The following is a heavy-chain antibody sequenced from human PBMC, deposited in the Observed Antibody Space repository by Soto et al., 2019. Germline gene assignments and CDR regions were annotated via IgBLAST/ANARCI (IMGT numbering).Heavy chain of an antibody. D-gene: IGHD2-2*02. J-gene: IGHJ6*02. CDR1: GGSIINGDYY. Sequence: PSETLSLTCTVSGGSIINGDYYWSWIRQPPGKGLEWIGYIYYSGSTNYNPSLKSRVTISVDTSKNQFSLKLSSVTAADTAVYYCASVTRTCISTSCYRYYYGMDVWGQGTTVTVSS. V-gene: IGHV4-61*08. CDR3: ASVTRTCISTSCYRYYYGMDV. CDR2: IYYSGST.